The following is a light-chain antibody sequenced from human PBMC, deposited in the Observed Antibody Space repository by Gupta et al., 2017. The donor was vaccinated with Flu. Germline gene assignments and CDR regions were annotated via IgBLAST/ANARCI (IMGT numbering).Light chain of an antibody. CDR3: SSYTSTNTFYV. CDR2: DVS. J-gene: IGLJ1*01. Sequence: QPALTQPAAVPGSPAQSITISCTGTSSDVGRSNYVSWYQQHPGRAPKLIIYDVSNRPSGVSSRFSGSKSGNTASLTISGLEAEDETDYYCSSYTSTNTFYVFGTGTKVTVL. CDR1: SSDVGRSNY. V-gene: IGLV2-14*01.